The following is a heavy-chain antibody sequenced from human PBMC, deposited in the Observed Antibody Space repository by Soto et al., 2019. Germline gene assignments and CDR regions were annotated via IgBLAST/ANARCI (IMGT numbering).Heavy chain of an antibody. CDR2: INPNSGNI. CDR1: GNTFTSYD. V-gene: IGHV1-8*01. D-gene: IGHD3-10*01. Sequence: ASVKVSCKASGNTFTSYDINWVRQATGHGPEWMGWINPNSGNIGYAQKFQGRVTMTRDTAIRTAYMEVSRLRSDDTAVYYCARGRASGSYYLLDYWGQGTLVTAPQ. CDR3: ARGRASGSYYLLDY. J-gene: IGHJ4*02.